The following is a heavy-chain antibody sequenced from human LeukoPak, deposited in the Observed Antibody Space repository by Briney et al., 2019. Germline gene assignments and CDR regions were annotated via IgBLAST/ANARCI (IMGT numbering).Heavy chain of an antibody. J-gene: IGHJ4*02. D-gene: IGHD6-13*01. CDR2: INHSGST. CDR1: GGSFSGYY. V-gene: IGHV4-34*01. Sequence: SETLSLTCAVYGGSFSGYYWSWIRQPPGKGLEWIGEINHSGSTNYNPSLKRRVTISVDTSKNQFSLKLSSLTAADTAVYYCARGPPGIAAAAYYFDYWGQGALVTVSS. CDR3: ARGPPGIAAAAYYFDY.